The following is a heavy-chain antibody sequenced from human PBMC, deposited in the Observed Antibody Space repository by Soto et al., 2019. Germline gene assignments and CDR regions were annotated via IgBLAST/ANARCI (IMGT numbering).Heavy chain of an antibody. CDR1: GFTFSSYA. CDR3: ARDFKPPPVRFGYFGLDV. J-gene: IGHJ6*02. Sequence: PGGSLRLSCAASGFTFSSYAMSWVRQAPGKGLEWVSAISGSGGSTYYADSVKGRFTISRDNSKNTLYLQMNSLRTEDTAVYYCARDFKPPPVRFGYFGLDVWGQGTTVTVSS. V-gene: IGHV3-23*01. CDR2: ISGSGGST. D-gene: IGHD3-16*01.